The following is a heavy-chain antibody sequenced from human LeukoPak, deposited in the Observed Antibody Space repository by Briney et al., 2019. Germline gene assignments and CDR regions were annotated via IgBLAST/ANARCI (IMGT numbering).Heavy chain of an antibody. CDR1: VYSISSGYY. CDR3: ARLVYNGSGIYHYFDY. D-gene: IGHD3-10*01. CDR2: MHHSGRT. Sequence: SETLSRTCAVSVYSISSGYYWGWIRKPPGKGLEWIGSMHHSGRTYSNPSLKSRVTISVDTSENQFSLKLSSVTAADTAVYYCARLVYNGSGIYHYFDYWGQGTLVTVSS. J-gene: IGHJ4*02. V-gene: IGHV4-38-2*01.